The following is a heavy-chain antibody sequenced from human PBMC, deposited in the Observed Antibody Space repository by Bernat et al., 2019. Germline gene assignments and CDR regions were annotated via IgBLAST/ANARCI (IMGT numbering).Heavy chain of an antibody. CDR2: ISYDGSNK. CDR1: GFTFSSYA. CDR3: ARVARLNRGWYQEDFDY. Sequence: QVQLVESGGGVVQPGRSLRLSCAASGFTFSSYAMHWVRQAPGKGLEWVAVISYDGSNKYYADSVKGRFTISRDNSKNTVYLQMNSLRGDDTAVYYCARVARLNRGWYQEDFDYWGQGTLVTVSS. D-gene: IGHD6-19*01. V-gene: IGHV3-30-3*01. J-gene: IGHJ4*02.